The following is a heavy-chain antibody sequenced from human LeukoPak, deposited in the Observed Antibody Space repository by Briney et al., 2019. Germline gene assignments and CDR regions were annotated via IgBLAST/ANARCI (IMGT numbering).Heavy chain of an antibody. D-gene: IGHD1-26*01. V-gene: IGHV3-11*04. CDR3: ARTLVGAPRPYYFDY. CDR1: GFTFSDNY. CDR2: ISSSGSI. J-gene: IGHJ4*02. Sequence: SPGGYLRLSCAASGFTFSDNYMSWIRQGPGKGLGWVSYISSSGSIYYADSVKGRFTIARDNAKNSLYQQMHSLRADDTAVYYCARTLVGAPRPYYFDYWGQGTLVTVSS.